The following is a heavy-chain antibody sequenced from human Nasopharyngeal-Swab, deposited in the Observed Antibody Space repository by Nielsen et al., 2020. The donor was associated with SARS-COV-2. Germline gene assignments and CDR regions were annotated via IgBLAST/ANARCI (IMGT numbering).Heavy chain of an antibody. D-gene: IGHD3-22*01. CDR3: ARVGGYYDSSGYGGDFDY. V-gene: IGHV3-21*01. Sequence: GESLKISCAASGFTFSSYSMNWVRQAPGKGLEWVSSISSSSSYIYYADLVKGRFTISRDNAKNSLYLQMNSLRAEDTAVYYCARVGGYYDSSGYGGDFDYWGQGTLVTVSS. CDR2: ISSSSSYI. CDR1: GFTFSSYS. J-gene: IGHJ4*02.